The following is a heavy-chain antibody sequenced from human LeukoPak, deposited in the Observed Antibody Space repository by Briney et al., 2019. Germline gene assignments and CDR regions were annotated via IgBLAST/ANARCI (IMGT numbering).Heavy chain of an antibody. CDR3: AKGFGGSNFDY. J-gene: IGHJ4*02. Sequence: GGSLRLSCAASGFTFSSYGMHWVRQAPGKGLEWVAVISYDGSNKYYADSVKGRFTIPRDNSKNTLYLQMNSLRAEDTAVYYCAKGFGGSNFDYWGQGTLVTVSS. CDR1: GFTFSSYG. D-gene: IGHD2-15*01. V-gene: IGHV3-30*18. CDR2: ISYDGSNK.